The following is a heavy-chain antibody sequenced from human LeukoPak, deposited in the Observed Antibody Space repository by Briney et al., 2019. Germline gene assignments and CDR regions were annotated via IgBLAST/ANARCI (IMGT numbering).Heavy chain of an antibody. V-gene: IGHV4-59*01. J-gene: IGHJ5*02. CDR1: GGSISSYY. CDR3: ARSSQGGNPNWFDP. CDR2: IYYSGST. Sequence: SETLSLTCTVSGGSISSYYWSWIRQPPGKGLEWIGYIYYSGSTNYNPSLKSRVTISVDTSKNQFSLKLSSVTAADTAVYYCARSSQGGNPNWFDPWGQGTLVTVSS. D-gene: IGHD4-23*01.